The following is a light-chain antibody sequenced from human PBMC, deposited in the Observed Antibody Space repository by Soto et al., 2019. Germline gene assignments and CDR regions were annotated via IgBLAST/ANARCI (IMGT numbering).Light chain of an antibody. Sequence: EIVLTQSPGTLSLSPGERATLSCRASQSVSNNYLAWYQQKPGQAPRLLIYDGSHRAAGIPSRFSGSGSGTDFTLTISRLGPEDFAVYFCQHYGSSLITFGQGTRLEIK. CDR1: QSVSNNY. CDR3: QHYGSSLIT. V-gene: IGKV3-20*01. CDR2: DGS. J-gene: IGKJ5*01.